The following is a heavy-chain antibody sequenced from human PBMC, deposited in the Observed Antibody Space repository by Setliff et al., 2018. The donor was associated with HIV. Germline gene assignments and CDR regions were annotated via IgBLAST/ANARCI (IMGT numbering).Heavy chain of an antibody. CDR2: IIPIFGTA. J-gene: IGHJ6*03. V-gene: IGHV1-69*13. D-gene: IGHD3-10*01. Sequence: SVKVSCRASGGTFSSYAISWVRQAPGQGLEWMGGIIPIFGTANYAQKFQGRVTITADESTSTAYMELSSLRSEDTAVYYCARGRWGVRGVIIKNYYYYYMDVWGKGTTVTVS. CDR3: ARGRWGVRGVIIKNYYYYYMDV. CDR1: GGTFSSYA.